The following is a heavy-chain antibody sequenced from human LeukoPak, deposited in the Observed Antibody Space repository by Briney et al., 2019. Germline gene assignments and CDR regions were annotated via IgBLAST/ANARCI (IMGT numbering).Heavy chain of an antibody. CDR3: ARVDGSGWYDNYYYYMDV. Sequence: ASVKVSCKASGYTFTSYGISWVRQAPGQGLEWMGWISAYNGNTNYAQKLQGRVTMTTDTSTSTAYMELRSLRSDDTAVYYCARVDGSGWYDNYYYYMDVWGKGTTVTISS. D-gene: IGHD6-19*01. J-gene: IGHJ6*03. CDR2: ISAYNGNT. CDR1: GYTFTSYG. V-gene: IGHV1-18*01.